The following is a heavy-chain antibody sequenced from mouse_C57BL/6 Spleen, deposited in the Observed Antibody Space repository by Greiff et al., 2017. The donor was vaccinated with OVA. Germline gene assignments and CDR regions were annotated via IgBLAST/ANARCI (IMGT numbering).Heavy chain of an antibody. D-gene: IGHD2-4*01. Sequence: EVHLVESGGGLVQPGGSLKLSCAASGFTFSDYYMYWVRQTPEKRLEWVAYISNGGGSTYYPDTVKGRFTISRDNAKNTLYLQMSRLKSEDTAMYYCARYDYDGRGFAYWGQGTLVTVSA. CDR1: GFTFSDYY. CDR2: ISNGGGST. V-gene: IGHV5-12*01. CDR3: ARYDYDGRGFAY. J-gene: IGHJ3*01.